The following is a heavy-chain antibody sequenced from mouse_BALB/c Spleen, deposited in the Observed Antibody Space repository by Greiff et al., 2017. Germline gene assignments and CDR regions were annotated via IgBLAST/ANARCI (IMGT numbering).Heavy chain of an antibody. CDR2: ISYSGST. J-gene: IGHJ4*01. V-gene: IGHV3-8*02. CDR3: ARFTTATTYAMDY. Sequence: EVHLVESGPSLVKPSQTLSLTCSVTGDSITSGYWNWIRKFPGNKLEYMGYISYSGSTYYNPSLKSRISITRDTSKNQYYLQLNSVTTEDTATYYCARFTTATTYAMDYWGQGTSVTVSS. D-gene: IGHD1-2*01. CDR1: GDSITSGY.